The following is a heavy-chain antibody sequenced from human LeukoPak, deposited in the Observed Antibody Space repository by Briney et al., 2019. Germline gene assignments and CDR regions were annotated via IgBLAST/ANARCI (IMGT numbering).Heavy chain of an antibody. CDR2: IYYSGST. CDR1: GGSISSSNYC. D-gene: IGHD6-13*01. V-gene: IGHV4-39*01. J-gene: IGHJ5*02. Sequence: PSETLSLTCTVSGGSISSSNYCWGWIRQPPGKGLEWIGSIYYSGSTYYNPSLKSRVTISVDTSKNQFSLKLSSVTAADTAVYYCARRYSSSWDNWFDPWGQGTLVTVSS. CDR3: ARRYSSSWDNWFDP.